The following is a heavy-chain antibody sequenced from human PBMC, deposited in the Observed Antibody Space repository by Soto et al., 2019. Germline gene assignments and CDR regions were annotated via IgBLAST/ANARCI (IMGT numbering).Heavy chain of an antibody. V-gene: IGHV3-15*01. Sequence: GGSLRLSCAASGFTFSNAWMSWVRQAPGKGLEWVGRIKSRADGETKDYGAPVRGRFTISRDDSKNTLYLQMNSLKTEDTAIYYCTFIKRRDQYSTSDYRFDPWGPGTLVTVSS. CDR3: TFIKRRDQYSTSDYRFDP. CDR1: GFTFSNAW. J-gene: IGHJ5*02. D-gene: IGHD6-6*01. CDR2: IKSRADGETK.